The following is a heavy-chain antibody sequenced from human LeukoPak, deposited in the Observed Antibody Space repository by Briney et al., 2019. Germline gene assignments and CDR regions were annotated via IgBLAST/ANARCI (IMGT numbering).Heavy chain of an antibody. CDR1: GYSFTNYW. J-gene: IGHJ5*02. V-gene: IGHV5-51*01. CDR3: ARRVGATLYNWFDP. Sequence: GEPLKISCKGSGYSFTNYWIGWVRQMPGKGLEWMGIIYPGDFDTRYSPSFQGQVTISADKSISTAYLQWSSLKASDTAIYYCARRVGATLYNWFDPWGQGTLVTVSS. CDR2: IYPGDFDT. D-gene: IGHD1-26*01.